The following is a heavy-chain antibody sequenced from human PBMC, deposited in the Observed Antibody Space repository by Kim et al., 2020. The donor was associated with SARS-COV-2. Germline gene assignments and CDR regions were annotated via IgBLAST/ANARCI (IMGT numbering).Heavy chain of an antibody. Sequence: SETLSRTCTVSDGSVSSSSYYWGWIRQPPGKGLEWIGSIYYSGSTYYNPSLKSRVTISVDTSKSQFSLKLSSVTAADTAVYYCARHAGGSHLSHFDYWGQGTLVTVSS. CDR1: DGSVSSSSYY. CDR2: IYYSGST. CDR3: ARHAGGSHLSHFDY. V-gene: IGHV4-39*01. J-gene: IGHJ4*02. D-gene: IGHD1-26*01.